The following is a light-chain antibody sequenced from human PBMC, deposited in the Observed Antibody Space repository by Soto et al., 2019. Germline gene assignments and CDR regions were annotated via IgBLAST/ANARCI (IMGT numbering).Light chain of an antibody. CDR3: QQYNNWPLSIT. Sequence: EIEMTQSPATLSVSPLVRGRLSCRPSQSVSSNLAWYQQKPGQAPRLLIYGASTRATGIPARFSGSGSGTEFTLTISSLQSEDFAVYYCQQYNNWPLSITFGQGTRLEIK. V-gene: IGKV3-15*01. J-gene: IGKJ5*01. CDR2: GAS. CDR1: QSVSSN.